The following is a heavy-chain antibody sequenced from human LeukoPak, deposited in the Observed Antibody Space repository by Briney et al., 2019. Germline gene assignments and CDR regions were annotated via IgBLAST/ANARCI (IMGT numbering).Heavy chain of an antibody. V-gene: IGHV4-30-2*01. D-gene: IGHD1-26*01. Sequence: PSETLSLTCTVSGGSISSGGHSWSWIRQPPGKGLEWIGYIYHSGSGSTYYNPSLKSRVTIDKSKNQFSLKLNSVTAADTAVYYCARGSAWDSPELWGQGTLVTVSS. CDR2: IYHSGSGST. J-gene: IGHJ4*02. CDR3: ARGSAWDSPEL. CDR1: GGSISSGGHS.